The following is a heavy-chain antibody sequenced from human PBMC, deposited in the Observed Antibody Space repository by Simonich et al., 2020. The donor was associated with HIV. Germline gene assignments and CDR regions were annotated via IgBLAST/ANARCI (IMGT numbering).Heavy chain of an antibody. Sequence: QVQLQQWGAGLLKSSETLSLTCAAYGGSFSGYYWSWIRQPAGNGLEWIGEINHSGSTQYKSSLKGRVTISVDPSKNQFSRKLTSVTAADTAGYYCAREKGSSYDYWGQGTLVTVSS. CDR3: AREKGSSYDY. J-gene: IGHJ4*02. D-gene: IGHD6-13*01. CDR2: INHSGST. CDR1: GGSFSGYY. V-gene: IGHV4-34*01.